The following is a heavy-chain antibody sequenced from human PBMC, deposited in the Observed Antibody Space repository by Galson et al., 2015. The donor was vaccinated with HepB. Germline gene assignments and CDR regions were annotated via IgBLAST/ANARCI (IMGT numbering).Heavy chain of an antibody. CDR2: ISAYNGNT. V-gene: IGHV1-18*04. J-gene: IGHJ4*02. CDR3: ARDRAAAAPTSFDY. D-gene: IGHD6-13*01. Sequence: QSGAEVTKPGESLRISCTASGYTFPSYGISWVRQAPGQGLEWMGWISAYNGNTNFAQKFQGRATMTTDTSTSTAYMELRSPRSDDTAVYYCARDRAAAAPTSFDYWGQGTLVTVSS. CDR1: GYTFPSYG.